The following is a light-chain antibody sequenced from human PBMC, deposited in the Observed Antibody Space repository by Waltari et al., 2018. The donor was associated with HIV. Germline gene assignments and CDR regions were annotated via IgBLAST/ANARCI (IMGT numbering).Light chain of an antibody. V-gene: IGKV1-39*01. CDR1: QSISSY. CDR2: AAS. J-gene: IGKJ2*01. Sequence: DIQITLSPSPSSAPAAVGDTITCRASQSISSYFNWYQKKPGKAPKLLIYAASSLQSGVPSRFSGSGSGTDFTLTISSLQPDDFATYYCQQSYSTPLYTFGQGTKLEIK. CDR3: QQSYSTPLYT.